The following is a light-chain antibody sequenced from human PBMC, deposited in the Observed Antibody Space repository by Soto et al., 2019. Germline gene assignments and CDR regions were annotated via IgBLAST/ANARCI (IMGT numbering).Light chain of an antibody. CDR1: KLGDTY. J-gene: IGLJ2*01. Sequence: SYELTQPPSVSVSPGQTASITCSGDKLGDTYTCWYQQKPGQSPVLVIYQDGKRPSGIPARFSGSSSGNTATLTISGTQAMDEADYYCQAWHSTTPVIFGGGTKLTVL. CDR2: QDG. CDR3: QAWHSTTPVI. V-gene: IGLV3-1*01.